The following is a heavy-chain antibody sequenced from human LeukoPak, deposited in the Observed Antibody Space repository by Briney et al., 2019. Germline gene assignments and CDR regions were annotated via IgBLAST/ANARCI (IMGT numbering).Heavy chain of an antibody. Sequence: GGSLRLSCAASGFTFSTYTMSWVRQAPGEGLEWVSSISSSSRYIHNANSLKGRFTISRDNAKNSLYLQMNSLRAEDTAIYYYTRFVDRYDTSGYSRHYFDSWGRGTLVTVSS. V-gene: IGHV3-21*01. J-gene: IGHJ4*02. CDR3: TRFVDRYDTSGYSRHYFDS. CDR2: ISSSSRYI. CDR1: GFTFSTYT. D-gene: IGHD3-22*01.